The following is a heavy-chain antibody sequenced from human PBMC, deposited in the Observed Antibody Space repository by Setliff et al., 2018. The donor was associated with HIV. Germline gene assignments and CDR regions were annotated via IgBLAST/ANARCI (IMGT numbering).Heavy chain of an antibody. CDR1: GGSFSDYY. V-gene: IGHV4-34*01. CDR3: ARGLSSPFAAGL. D-gene: IGHD6-13*01. J-gene: IGHJ4*02. Sequence: SETLSLTCAVYGGSFSDYYWSWIRQPPGKGLEWIGEINHSGGTNHNPSLQSRVTMSIDTSKDQFSLKLSSLTSADTAVYYCARGLSSPFAAGLWGQGTLVTVSS. CDR2: INHSGGT.